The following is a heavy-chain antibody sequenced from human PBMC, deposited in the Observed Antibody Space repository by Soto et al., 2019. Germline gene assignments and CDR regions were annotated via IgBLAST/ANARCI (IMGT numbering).Heavy chain of an antibody. CDR2: ITFNTYI. Sequence: GGSLRLSCAASGFTFSNYNMNWVRQAPGKGLEWVSSITFNTYISYAGSVKGRFTISRDNAKNSLYLQMDSLRAEDTAVYYCARGCSRTSCYGAFISDCWGQGTLVTVSS. J-gene: IGHJ4*02. D-gene: IGHD2-2*01. CDR3: ARGCSRTSCYGAFISDC. V-gene: IGHV3-21*01. CDR1: GFTFSNYN.